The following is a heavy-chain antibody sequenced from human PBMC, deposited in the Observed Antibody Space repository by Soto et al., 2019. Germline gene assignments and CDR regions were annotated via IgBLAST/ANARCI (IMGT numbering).Heavy chain of an antibody. V-gene: IGHV3-23*01. Sequence: EVQLLDSGGDSVQPGGSLRLSCAASGFAFANYAMTWVRQASGKGLEWVSTIGGGGGSTYYADSGRGRFTISRDNSKNTVYLQMNSLRAEDTAVYFCAKERLARGADYWGQGTLVTVSS. CDR2: IGGGGGST. J-gene: IGHJ4*02. CDR3: AKERLARGADY. CDR1: GFAFANYA. D-gene: IGHD6-6*01.